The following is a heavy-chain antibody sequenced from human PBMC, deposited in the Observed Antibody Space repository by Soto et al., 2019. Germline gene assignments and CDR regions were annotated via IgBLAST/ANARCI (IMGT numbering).Heavy chain of an antibody. D-gene: IGHD3-22*01. J-gene: IGHJ4*02. CDR2: ISTYDGNT. Sequence: ASVKVSCKASGYSFTIYGLTWVRQAPGQGPEWMGWISTYDGNTNYAQNFQGRVSMTTDTSTSTAYMELRSLRSDDTAVYYCAGGSYYDSSGYSDYWGQGTLVTVSS. V-gene: IGHV1-18*01. CDR3: AGGSYYDSSGYSDY. CDR1: GYSFTIYG.